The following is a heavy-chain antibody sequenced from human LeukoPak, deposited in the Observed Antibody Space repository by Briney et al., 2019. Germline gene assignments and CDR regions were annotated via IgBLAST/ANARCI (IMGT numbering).Heavy chain of an antibody. V-gene: IGHV1-2*02. J-gene: IGHJ4*02. CDR1: GYTFTGYY. Sequence: ASVKVSCKASGYTFTGYYMHWVRQAPGQGLEWMGWINPNSGGTTYAQKFQGRVSMTRDTSISTAYMELSRLRSDDMAVYYCARAADVGATAGYDYWGQGTLVTVSS. CDR3: ARAADVGATAGYDY. CDR2: INPNSGGT. D-gene: IGHD1-26*01.